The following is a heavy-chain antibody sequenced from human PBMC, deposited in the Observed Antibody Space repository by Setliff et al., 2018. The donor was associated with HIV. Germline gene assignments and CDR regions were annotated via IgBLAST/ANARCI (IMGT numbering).Heavy chain of an antibody. V-gene: IGHV4-38-2*01. CDR2: IYHSGST. D-gene: IGHD3-9*01. CDR1: GYSSSSGYY. Sequence: PSETLSLTCGVSGYSSSSGYYWGWIRRPPGKGLEWIGSIYHSGSTYYNPSLKSRVTISLDTSKNQFSLKLNSVTAADTAVYYCARGNPDYDILTGYWSHYFDYWGQGTLVTVSS. CDR3: ARGNPDYDILTGYWSHYFDY. J-gene: IGHJ4*02.